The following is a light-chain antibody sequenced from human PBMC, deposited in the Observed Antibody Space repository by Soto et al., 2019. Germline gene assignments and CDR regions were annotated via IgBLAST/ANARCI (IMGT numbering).Light chain of an antibody. CDR2: EDT. CDR1: KLGDKY. Sequence: SYELSQPPSVSVSPGQTASISCSGDKLGDKYVCWYQQKPGQSPVVVIYEDTKRPSGIPERFSGSNSGNTATLTISGTQAMDEAYYYCQAWDSSLYVFGTGTKVTVL. CDR3: QAWDSSLYV. J-gene: IGLJ1*01. V-gene: IGLV3-1*01.